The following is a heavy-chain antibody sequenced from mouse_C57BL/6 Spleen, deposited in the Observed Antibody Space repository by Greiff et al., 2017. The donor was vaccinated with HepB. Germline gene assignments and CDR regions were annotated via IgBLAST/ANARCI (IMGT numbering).Heavy chain of an antibody. Sequence: VQLQQPGTELVKPGASVKLSCKASGYTFTSYWMHWVKQRPGQGLEWIGNINPSNGGTNYNEKFKSKATLTVDKSSSTAYMQLSSLTSEDSAVYYCATSRIYYGNSYWYFDVWGTGTTVTVSS. V-gene: IGHV1-53*01. J-gene: IGHJ1*03. CDR1: GYTFTSYW. CDR2: INPSNGGT. CDR3: ATSRIYYGNSYWYFDV. D-gene: IGHD2-1*01.